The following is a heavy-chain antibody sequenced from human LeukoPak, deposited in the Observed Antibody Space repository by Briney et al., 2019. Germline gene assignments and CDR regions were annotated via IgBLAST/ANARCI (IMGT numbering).Heavy chain of an antibody. CDR1: GFTFSSYS. D-gene: IGHD4-17*01. CDR3: AISAYGDYSFDY. J-gene: IGHJ4*02. CDR2: ISSSSSYI. V-gene: IGHV3-21*04. Sequence: GGSLRLSCAASGFTFSSYSMNWVRQAPGKGLEWVSSISSSSSYIYYADSVKGRFTISRDNSKNTLNLQMNSLRAEDTAVYYCAISAYGDYSFDYWGQGTLVTVSS.